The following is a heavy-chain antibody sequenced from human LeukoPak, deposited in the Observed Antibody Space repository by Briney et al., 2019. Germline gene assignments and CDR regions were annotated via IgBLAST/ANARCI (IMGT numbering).Heavy chain of an antibody. J-gene: IGHJ6*03. D-gene: IGHD6-19*01. CDR1: GYTFTSYY. Sequence: ASVKVSCKASGYTFTSYYMHWVRQAPGQGLEWMGIINPSGGSTSYAQKSQGRVTMTRDTSTSTVYMELSSLRSEDTAVYYCARDPASSATVAGDPYYYYYMDVWGKGTTVTVSS. CDR2: INPSGGST. CDR3: ARDPASSATVAGDPYYYYYMDV. V-gene: IGHV1-46*01.